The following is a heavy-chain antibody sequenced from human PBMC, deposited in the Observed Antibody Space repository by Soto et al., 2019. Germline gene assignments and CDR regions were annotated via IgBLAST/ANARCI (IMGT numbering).Heavy chain of an antibody. CDR3: AREVAVAPYFYYGMDV. CDR2: INHSGST. CDR1: GGSFSGYY. V-gene: IGHV4-34*01. D-gene: IGHD6-19*01. Sequence: SETLSLTCAVYGGSFSGYYWSWIRQPPGKGLEWIGEINHSGSTNYNPSLKSRVTISVDTSKNQFSLKLSSVTAADTAVYYCAREVAVAPYFYYGMDVWGQGTTVTASS. J-gene: IGHJ6*02.